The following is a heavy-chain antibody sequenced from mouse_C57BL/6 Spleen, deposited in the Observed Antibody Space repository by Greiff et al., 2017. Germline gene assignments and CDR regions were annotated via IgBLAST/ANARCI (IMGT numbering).Heavy chain of an antibody. CDR1: GFTFSDYG. J-gene: IGHJ4*01. V-gene: IGHV5-17*01. D-gene: IGHD4-1*01. CDR2: ISTGSSTI. Sequence: DVMLVESGGGLVKPGGSLKLSCAASGFTFSDYGMHWVRQAPGKGLEWVAYISTGSSTIYYADTVKGRVTFSRDNAKSTLFLEMTSLRSEDTAMYYCAKGYWDHDMDYWGQGTSVTVSS. CDR3: AKGYWDHDMDY.